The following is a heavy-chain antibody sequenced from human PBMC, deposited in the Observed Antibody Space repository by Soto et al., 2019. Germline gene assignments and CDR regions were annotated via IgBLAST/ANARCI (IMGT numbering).Heavy chain of an antibody. D-gene: IGHD2-2*01. V-gene: IGHV3-30*18. Sequence: GGCLRLACAACGFSFTSYGMHWVRQETGKRVEWVAVISYEGSNKYYADSVKGRFTISRDNYKNTLYLQMNTLRAADTAVYYCANDTDCSTTCCYPHMDVCGQGPTVTVSS. CDR3: ANDTDCSTTCCYPHMDV. CDR1: GFSFTSYG. CDR2: ISYEGSNK. J-gene: IGHJ6*02.